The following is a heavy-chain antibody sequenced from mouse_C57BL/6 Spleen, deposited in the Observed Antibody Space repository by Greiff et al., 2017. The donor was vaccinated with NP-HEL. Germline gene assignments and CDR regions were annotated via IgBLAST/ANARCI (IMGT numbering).Heavy chain of an antibody. Sequence: EVQRVESGGGLVKPGGSLKLSCAASGFTFRDYGMHWVRQAPEKGLEWVAYISSGSSTIYYADTVKGRFTISRDNAKNTLFLQMTSLRSEDTAMYYCARELLRYAMDYWGQGTSVTVSS. V-gene: IGHV5-17*01. CDR3: ARELLRYAMDY. CDR2: ISSGSSTI. CDR1: GFTFRDYG. D-gene: IGHD1-1*01. J-gene: IGHJ4*01.